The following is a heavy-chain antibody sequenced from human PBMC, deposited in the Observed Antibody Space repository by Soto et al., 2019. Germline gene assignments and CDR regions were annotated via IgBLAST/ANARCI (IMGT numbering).Heavy chain of an antibody. V-gene: IGHV4-34*01. CDR1: GGSFSGYY. CDR2: INHSGST. Sequence: SETLSLTCAVYGGSFSGYYWSWIRQPPGKGLEWIGEINHSGSTNYNPSLKSRVTISVDTSKNQFSLKLSSVTAADTAVYYCARGIMVYAIGSYGMDVWGQGTTVTVS. J-gene: IGHJ6*02. CDR3: ARGIMVYAIGSYGMDV. D-gene: IGHD2-8*01.